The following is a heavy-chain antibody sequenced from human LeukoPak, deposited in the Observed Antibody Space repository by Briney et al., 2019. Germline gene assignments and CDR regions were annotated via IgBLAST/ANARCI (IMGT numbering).Heavy chain of an antibody. Sequence: GGSLRLSCAASRFTFDDYTMHWVRQAPGKGLEWVSGISGNSGSTGYADSVKGRFTMSRDNAKNSVYLEMKSLRREDTALYYCTKVGLSSPGRGFDYWGQGTLVTVSS. J-gene: IGHJ4*02. D-gene: IGHD2/OR15-2a*01. CDR2: ISGNSGST. CDR1: RFTFDDYT. CDR3: TKVGLSSPGRGFDY. V-gene: IGHV3-9*01.